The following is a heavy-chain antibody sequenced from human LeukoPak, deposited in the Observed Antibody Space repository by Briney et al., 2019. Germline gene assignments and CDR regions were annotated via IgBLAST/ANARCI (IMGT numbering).Heavy chain of an antibody. CDR3: ARGGYSGYDGDDLFDY. D-gene: IGHD5-12*01. J-gene: IGHJ4*02. Sequence: SETLSLTCTVSGGSISGYYWSWIRQPAGKGLEWIGRIYTSGSTNYNPSLKSRVTMSVDTSKNQFSLKLSSVTAADTAVYYCARGGYSGYDGDDLFDYWGQGTLVTVSS. CDR2: IYTSGST. CDR1: GGSISGYY. V-gene: IGHV4-4*07.